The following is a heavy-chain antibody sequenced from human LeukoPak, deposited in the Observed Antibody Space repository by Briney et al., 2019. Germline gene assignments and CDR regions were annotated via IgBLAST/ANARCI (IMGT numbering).Heavy chain of an antibody. D-gene: IGHD5-24*01. Sequence: SETLSLTCTVSGGSISSYYWSWIWQPPGKGLEWIGYIYYSGSTNYNPSLKSRVTISVDTSKNQFSLRLSSVTAADTAVYYCARDKAGYNDYWGQGTLVTVSS. J-gene: IGHJ4*02. CDR2: IYYSGST. V-gene: IGHV4-59*01. CDR1: GGSISSYY. CDR3: ARDKAGYNDY.